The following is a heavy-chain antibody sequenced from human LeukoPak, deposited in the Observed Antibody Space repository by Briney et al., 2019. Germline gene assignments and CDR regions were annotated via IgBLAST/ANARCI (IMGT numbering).Heavy chain of an antibody. CDR3: AKDPWDSSGYYLD. Sequence: GGSLRLSCAASGFTFSSYGMHWVRQAPGKGLEWVAFIRYDGSNKYYADSVKGRFTISRGNSKNTLYLQMNSLRAEDTAVYYCAKDPWDSSGYYLDWGQGTLVTVSS. D-gene: IGHD3-22*01. CDR2: IRYDGSNK. V-gene: IGHV3-30*02. J-gene: IGHJ4*02. CDR1: GFTFSSYG.